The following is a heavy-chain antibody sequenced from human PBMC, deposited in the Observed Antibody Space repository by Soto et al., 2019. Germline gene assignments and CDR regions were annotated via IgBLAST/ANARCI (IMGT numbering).Heavy chain of an antibody. Sequence: EVQLLESGGGLVQPGGSLRLSCEASGFSFSSYAMTWVRQAPGKGLEWVSTISNSGVSTYYADSVKGRFTISRDNSKNTLYLQMNSLRDEDTAVYYCAKDPTVSRRGSDYWGQGNLVTVSS. V-gene: IGHV3-23*01. CDR2: ISNSGVST. CDR3: AKDPTVSRRGSDY. D-gene: IGHD1-1*01. CDR1: GFSFSSYA. J-gene: IGHJ4*02.